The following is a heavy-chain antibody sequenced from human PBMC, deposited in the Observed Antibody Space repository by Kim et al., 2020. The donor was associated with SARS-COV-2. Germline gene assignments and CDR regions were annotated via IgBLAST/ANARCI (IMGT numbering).Heavy chain of an antibody. V-gene: IGHV3-74*01. J-gene: IGHJ4*02. D-gene: IGHD3-22*01. Sequence: GGSLRLSCAASGFTLSNYWMHWVRQAPGKGLLWVSRINSDGTTTTYVDSVKGRFTISRDNAKNTLYLQMNSLRAEDTAVYYCARGDYYFYWGQGTLVTVS. CDR1: GFTLSNYW. CDR3: ARGDYYFY. CDR2: INSDGTTT.